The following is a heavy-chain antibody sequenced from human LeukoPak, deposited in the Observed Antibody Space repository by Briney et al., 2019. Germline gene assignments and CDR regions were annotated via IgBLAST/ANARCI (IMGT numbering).Heavy chain of an antibody. Sequence: SETLSLTCTVSGGSISSYYWSWIRQPAGKGLEWIGRIYTSGSTNYNPSLKSRVTMSVDTSKNQFSLKLSSVTAADTAVYYCARDKAARPYYYMDVWGKGTTVTVSS. J-gene: IGHJ6*03. CDR3: ARDKAARPYYYMDV. CDR1: GGSISSYY. CDR2: IYTSGST. V-gene: IGHV4-4*07. D-gene: IGHD6-6*01.